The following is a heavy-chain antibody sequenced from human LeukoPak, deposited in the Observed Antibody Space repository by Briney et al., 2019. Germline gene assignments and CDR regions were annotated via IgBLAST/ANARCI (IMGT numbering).Heavy chain of an antibody. CDR1: GDSISNSNYY. CDR2: VYYSGTT. J-gene: IGHJ4*02. V-gene: IGHV4-39*07. Sequence: KPSETLSLTCTVSGDSISNSNYYWGWVRQPPGKGLEWIGIVYYSGTTYYNPSLKSRVTISADTSKNQFSLKLSSVTAADTAVYYCAREVAIVGATGHLDYWGQGTLVTVSS. D-gene: IGHD1-26*01. CDR3: AREVAIVGATGHLDY.